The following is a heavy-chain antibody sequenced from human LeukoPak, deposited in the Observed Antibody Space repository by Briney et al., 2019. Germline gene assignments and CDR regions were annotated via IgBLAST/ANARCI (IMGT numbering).Heavy chain of an antibody. CDR2: ISPYNGDT. D-gene: IGHD3-10*01. CDR1: GYTFANYA. Sequence: GASVKVSCKASGYTFANYAISWVRQAPGQGLEWMGWISPYNGDTNYAQKFQGRLTMTTDTSTTTAYMDLRSLRSDDTALYYCAREAGSGSFYPFNLWGQGTLVTVSS. J-gene: IGHJ3*01. CDR3: AREAGSGSFYPFNL. V-gene: IGHV1-18*01.